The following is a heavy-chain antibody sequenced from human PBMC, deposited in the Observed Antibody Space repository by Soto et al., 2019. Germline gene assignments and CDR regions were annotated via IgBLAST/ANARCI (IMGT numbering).Heavy chain of an antibody. CDR3: ARQFGRGDYSDY. CDR1: GGSISSSSYY. Sequence: QLQLQESGPGLVKPSETLSLTCTVSGGSISSSSYYWGWIRQPPGKGLEWIGSIYYSGSTYYNPSLKSRVTISVDTSKNQFSLKLSSVTAADTAVYYCARQFGRGDYSDYWGQGTLVTVSS. D-gene: IGHD3-10*01. V-gene: IGHV4-39*01. J-gene: IGHJ4*02. CDR2: IYYSGST.